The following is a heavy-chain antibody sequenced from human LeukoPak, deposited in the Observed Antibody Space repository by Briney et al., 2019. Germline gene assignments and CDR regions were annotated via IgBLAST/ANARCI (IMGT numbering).Heavy chain of an antibody. Sequence: GGSLRLSCAASGFTFSSYAMSWVRQAPGKGLEWVSAIRGSGDGTYYADSVKGRFTISRDNSKNKLYLQMNSLRAEDTDVYYCAKAQDSGYDPFDYWGQGTLVTVSS. CDR2: IRGSGDGT. V-gene: IGHV3-23*01. J-gene: IGHJ4*02. D-gene: IGHD5-12*01. CDR1: GFTFSSYA. CDR3: AKAQDSGYDPFDY.